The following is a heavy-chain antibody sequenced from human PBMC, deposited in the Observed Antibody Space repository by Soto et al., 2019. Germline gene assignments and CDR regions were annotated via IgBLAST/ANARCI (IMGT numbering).Heavy chain of an antibody. Sequence: GGSLRLSCAASGFTFSSYGMHWVRQAPGKGLEWVAVIWYDGSNKYYADSVKGRFTISRDNSKNTLYLQMNSLRAEDTAVYYCARDPYYDSTPGAFDIWGQGTMVTVSS. CDR2: IWYDGSNK. CDR3: ARDPYYDSTPGAFDI. D-gene: IGHD3-22*01. CDR1: GFTFSSYG. V-gene: IGHV3-33*01. J-gene: IGHJ3*02.